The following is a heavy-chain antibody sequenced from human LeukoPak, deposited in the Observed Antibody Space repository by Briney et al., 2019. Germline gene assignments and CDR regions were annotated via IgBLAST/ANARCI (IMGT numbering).Heavy chain of an antibody. J-gene: IGHJ3*02. Sequence: ASVKVSCKASGYTFTSYDINWVRQATGQGLEWMGWMNPNSGNTGYAQKFQGRVTMTRDTSISTAYMELSRLRSDDTAVYYCARDRGMAAGPAYAFDIWGQGTMVTVSS. CDR2: MNPNSGNT. V-gene: IGHV1-8*01. CDR3: ARDRGMAAGPAYAFDI. CDR1: GYTFTSYD. D-gene: IGHD6-13*01.